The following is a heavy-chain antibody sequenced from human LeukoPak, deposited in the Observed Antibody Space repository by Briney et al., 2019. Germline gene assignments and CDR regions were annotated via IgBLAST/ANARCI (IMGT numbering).Heavy chain of an antibody. V-gene: IGHV4-39*01. CDR3: ARHPWGYGPTRGDY. Sequence: SETLSLTCTVSGGSISSSSYYWGWIRQPPGKGLEWIGSIYYSGSTYYNPSLKSRVTISVDTSKNQFSLKLSSVTAADTAVYYCARHPWGYGPTRGDYWGQGTLVTVSS. CDR1: GGSISSSSYY. J-gene: IGHJ4*02. CDR2: IYYSGST. D-gene: IGHD5-12*01.